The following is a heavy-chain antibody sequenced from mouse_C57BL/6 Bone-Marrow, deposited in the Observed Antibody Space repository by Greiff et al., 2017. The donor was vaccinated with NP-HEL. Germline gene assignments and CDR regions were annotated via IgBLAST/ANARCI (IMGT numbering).Heavy chain of an antibody. CDR2: IHPYSSST. CDR1: GYTFTSYW. J-gene: IGHJ3*01. V-gene: IGHV1-64*01. CDR3: ASSSWCAY. Sequence: QVQLKQSGAELVKPGASVKLSCKASGYTFTSYWLHWVQQRPGQGLAWIGMIHPYSSSTNYNEKFKSKATLTVDKSSSTAYMQLSSLTSADSAVYYCASSSWCAYWGRGTLVTVSA.